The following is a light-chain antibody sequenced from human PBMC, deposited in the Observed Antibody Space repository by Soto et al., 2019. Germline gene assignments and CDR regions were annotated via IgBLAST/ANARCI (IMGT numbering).Light chain of an antibody. Sequence: EIVLTQSPGPLSLSPGERATLSCRASQSVSSSYLAWYQQKPGQAPRLLIYGASSRATGIPDRFSGSGSGTDFTLTISRLEPEDFALYYCQQSGSSQITFGQGTRLEIK. J-gene: IGKJ5*01. V-gene: IGKV3-20*01. CDR3: QQSGSSQIT. CDR1: QSVSSSY. CDR2: GAS.